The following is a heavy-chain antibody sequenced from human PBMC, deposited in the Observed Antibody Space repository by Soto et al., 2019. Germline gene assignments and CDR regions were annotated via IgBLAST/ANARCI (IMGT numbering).Heavy chain of an antibody. Sequence: GGSLRLSCAASGFTFDDYAMHWVRQAPGKGLEWVSGISWNSGSIGYADSVKGRFTISRDNAKNSLYLQMNSLRAEDTALYYCAKATYYYDSSGYYDYWGQGTLVTVSS. D-gene: IGHD3-22*01. CDR1: GFTFDDYA. CDR2: ISWNSGSI. J-gene: IGHJ4*02. CDR3: AKATYYYDSSGYYDY. V-gene: IGHV3-9*01.